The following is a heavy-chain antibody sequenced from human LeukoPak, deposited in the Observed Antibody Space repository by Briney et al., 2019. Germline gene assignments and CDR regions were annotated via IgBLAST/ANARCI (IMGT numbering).Heavy chain of an antibody. V-gene: IGHV1-8*01. D-gene: IGHD1-26*01. CDR2: MNPNSGNT. CDR1: GYTFTSYD. CDR3: ARSGSYYDNWFDP. J-gene: IGHJ5*02. Sequence: ASVNVSCKASGYTFTSYDINWVRQATGQGLEWMGWMNPNSGNTGYAQKFQGRVTMTRNTSISTAYMELSSLRSEDTAVYYCARSGSYYDNWFDPWGQGTLVTVSS.